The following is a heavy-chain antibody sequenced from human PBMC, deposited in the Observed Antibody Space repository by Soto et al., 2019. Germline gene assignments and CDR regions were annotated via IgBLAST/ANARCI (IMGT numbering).Heavy chain of an antibody. CDR2: ISWNSGSI. CDR1: GFTFDDYA. D-gene: IGHD6-19*01. CDR3: AKDKADDSSGSGGAFDI. Sequence: GGSLRLSCAASGFTFDDYAMHWVRQAPGKGLEWVSGISWNSGSIGYADSVKGRFTISRDNAKNSLYLQMNSLRAEDTALYYCAKDKADDSSGSGGAFDIWGQGTMVTVSS. J-gene: IGHJ3*02. V-gene: IGHV3-9*01.